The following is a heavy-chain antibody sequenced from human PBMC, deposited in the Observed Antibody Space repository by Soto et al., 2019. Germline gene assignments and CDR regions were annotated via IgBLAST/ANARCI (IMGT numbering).Heavy chain of an antibody. D-gene: IGHD6-19*01. CDR1: GFTVRSNY. CDR2: IYSGGST. V-gene: IGHV3-66*01. Sequence: PWGSLGISCAASGFTVRSNYMSWVRQAPGKGLEWVSVIYSGGSTYYADSVKGRFTISRDNSKNTLYLQMNSLRAEDTAVYYCANNNPRGWPYYWGKGTLVTVSS. J-gene: IGHJ4*02. CDR3: ANNNPRGWPYY.